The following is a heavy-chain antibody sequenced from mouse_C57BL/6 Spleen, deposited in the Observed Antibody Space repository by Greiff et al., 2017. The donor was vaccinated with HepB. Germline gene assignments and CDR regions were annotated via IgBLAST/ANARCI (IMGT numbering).Heavy chain of an antibody. CDR3: ARETAQAYFDY. D-gene: IGHD3-2*02. CDR2: IHPNSGST. CDR1: GYTFTSYW. Sequence: QVQLQQPGAELVKPGASVKLSCKASGYTFTSYWMHWVKQRPGQGLEWIGMIHPNSGSTNYNEKFKSKATLTVDKSSSTAYMQLSSLTSEDSAVYYCARETAQAYFDYWGQGTTLTVSS. V-gene: IGHV1-64*01. J-gene: IGHJ2*01.